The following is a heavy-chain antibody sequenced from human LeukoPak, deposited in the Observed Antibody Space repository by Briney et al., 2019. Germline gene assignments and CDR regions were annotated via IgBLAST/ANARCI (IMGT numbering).Heavy chain of an antibody. CDR3: AVPPGQLGPQNYYYYMDV. CDR2: IIPIFGTA. J-gene: IGHJ6*03. D-gene: IGHD6-13*01. CDR1: GGTYSSYA. V-gene: IGHV1-69*05. Sequence: SVKVSCKASGGTYSSYAISWVRQAPGQGLEWMGGIIPIFGTANYAQKFQGRVTITTDESTSTAYMELSSLRSEDTAVYYCAVPPGQLGPQNYYYYMDVWGKGTTVTVSS.